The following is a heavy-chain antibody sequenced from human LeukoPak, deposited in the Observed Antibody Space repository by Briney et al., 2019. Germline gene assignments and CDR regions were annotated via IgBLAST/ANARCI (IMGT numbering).Heavy chain of an antibody. Sequence: GGSLRLSCAASGFTFSSYAMSWVRQAPGKGLEWVSAISGSGGSTYYADSVKGRFTISRDNSKNTLYLQMNSLRAEDTAVYYCARYYDFWSGYSTFDYWGQGTLVTVSS. CDR2: ISGSGGST. CDR1: GFTFSSYA. D-gene: IGHD3-3*01. J-gene: IGHJ4*02. CDR3: ARYYDFWSGYSTFDY. V-gene: IGHV3-23*01.